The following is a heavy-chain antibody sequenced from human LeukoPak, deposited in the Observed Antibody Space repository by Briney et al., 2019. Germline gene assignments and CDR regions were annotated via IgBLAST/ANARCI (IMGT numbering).Heavy chain of an antibody. D-gene: IGHD4-11*01. J-gene: IGHJ6*02. Sequence: PSETLSLTCTVSGGSISSSGYYWGWIRQPPGKGLEWIGYIYHSGSTYYNPSLKSRVTISVDTSKNQFSLKLSSVTAADTAVYYCARDRGRPTTVAKRYYYYYGMDVWGQGTTVTVSS. V-gene: IGHV4-30-4*08. CDR1: GGSISSSGYY. CDR3: ARDRGRPTTVAKRYYYYYGMDV. CDR2: IYHSGST.